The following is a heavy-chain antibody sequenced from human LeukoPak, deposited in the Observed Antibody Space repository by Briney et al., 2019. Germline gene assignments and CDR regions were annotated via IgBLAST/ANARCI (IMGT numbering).Heavy chain of an antibody. CDR3: ARDDYSNSGHAFDI. Sequence: PSETLSLTCTVSGGSISSYYWSWIRQPPGKGLEWIGYIYYSGSTNYNPSLKSRVTMSVDTSKNQFSLKLSSVTAADTAVYYCARDDYSNSGHAFDIWGQGTMVTVSS. V-gene: IGHV4-59*12. D-gene: IGHD4-11*01. J-gene: IGHJ3*02. CDR1: GGSISSYY. CDR2: IYYSGST.